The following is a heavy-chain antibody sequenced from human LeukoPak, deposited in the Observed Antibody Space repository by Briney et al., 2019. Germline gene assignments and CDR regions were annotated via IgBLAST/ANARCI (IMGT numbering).Heavy chain of an antibody. CDR1: GGSFSGYY. Sequence: SETLSLTCAVYGGSFSGYYWSWIRQPPGKRLEWIGEINHSGSTNYNPSLKSRLTISVDTSKNQFSLRLSSVTAADTAVYYCARGRDNSVGKIDYWGQGTLVTVSS. CDR3: ARGRDNSVGKIDY. V-gene: IGHV4-34*01. D-gene: IGHD4-23*01. J-gene: IGHJ4*02. CDR2: INHSGST.